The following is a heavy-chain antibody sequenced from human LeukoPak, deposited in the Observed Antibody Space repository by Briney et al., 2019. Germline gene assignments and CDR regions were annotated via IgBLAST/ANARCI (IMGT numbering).Heavy chain of an antibody. Sequence: QPGRSLRLSCAASGFTFSSYAMSWVRQAPGKGLEWVSAISGSGGSTYYADSVKGRFTISRDNSKNTLYLQMNSLRAEDTAVYYCAKVTGYYYDRSYHDYWGQGTLVTVSS. J-gene: IGHJ4*02. V-gene: IGHV3-23*01. D-gene: IGHD3-22*01. CDR1: GFTFSSYA. CDR3: AKVTGYYYDRSYHDY. CDR2: ISGSGGST.